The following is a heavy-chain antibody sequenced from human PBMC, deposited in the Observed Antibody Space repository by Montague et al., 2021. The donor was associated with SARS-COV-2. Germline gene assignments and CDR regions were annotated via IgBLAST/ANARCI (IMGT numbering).Heavy chain of an antibody. CDR2: INHSGST. CDR3: ARGAPTITMIVVVFTGAGWYFDL. Sequence: SETLSLTCAAHGGSFSGYYWSWIRQPPGKGLEWIGEINHSGSTNYNPSLKSRVSIPVDASKNQFSLKLSSVTAADTAVYYCARGAPTITMIVVVFTGAGWYFDLWGRGTLVTVSS. J-gene: IGHJ2*01. D-gene: IGHD3-22*01. V-gene: IGHV4-34*01. CDR1: GGSFSGYY.